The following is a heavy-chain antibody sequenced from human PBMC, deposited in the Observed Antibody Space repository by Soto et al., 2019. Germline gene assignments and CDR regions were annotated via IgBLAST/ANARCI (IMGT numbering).Heavy chain of an antibody. CDR2: IYYSGIS. CDR3: ARVEVEYTSAWYRRRYYLYGMAV. J-gene: IGHJ6*02. D-gene: IGHD6-19*01. Sequence: SETLSLTCTVSGGHISSYYWSWLRQPPGMGLEWIGYIYYSGISYYNPPLKSRVTISVDVSKILFSLYRSCVTAAVTAVYYWARVEVEYTSAWYRRRYYLYGMAVLDQGAAVTASS. V-gene: IGHV4-59*01. CDR1: GGHISSYY.